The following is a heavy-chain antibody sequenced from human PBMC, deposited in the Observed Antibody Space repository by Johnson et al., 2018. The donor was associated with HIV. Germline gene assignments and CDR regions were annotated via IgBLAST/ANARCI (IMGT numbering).Heavy chain of an antibody. CDR3: AKDYGDYGFVRDAFDI. D-gene: IGHD4-17*01. J-gene: IGHJ3*02. CDR2: ISDDGSSK. Sequence: QVQLVESGGGVVQPGRSLRLSCAASGFTFSSYGMHWVRQAPGKGLEWVAVISDDGSSKYYADFVKGRFTISRDNSKNTLYLQMNSLRAEDTAVYYCAKDYGDYGFVRDAFDIWGQGTVVTVSS. V-gene: IGHV3-33*05. CDR1: GFTFSSYG.